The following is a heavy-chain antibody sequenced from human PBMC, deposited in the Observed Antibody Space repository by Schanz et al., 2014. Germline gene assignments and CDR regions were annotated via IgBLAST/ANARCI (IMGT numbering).Heavy chain of an antibody. D-gene: IGHD3-3*01. CDR1: GFTFDDYT. J-gene: IGHJ4*02. Sequence: QLVESGGGAVQPGGSLRLSCAGSGFTFDDYTMHWVRQPPGKGLEWVSGMSWNAGSLGYGDSVKGRFTISRDNAKNSLYLQMNSLRADDTAVYYCARDLLVSHYDFWSGNDYWGQGSLVTVSS. CDR3: ARDLLVSHYDFWSGNDY. CDR2: MSWNAGSL. V-gene: IGHV3-9*01.